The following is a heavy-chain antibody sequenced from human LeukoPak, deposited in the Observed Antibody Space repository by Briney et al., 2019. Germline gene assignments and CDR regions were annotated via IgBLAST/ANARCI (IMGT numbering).Heavy chain of an antibody. J-gene: IGHJ5*02. Sequence: ASVKVSCKASGCTFTGYYMHWVRQVPGQGLEWMGWINPNSGGTNYAQKFQGRVTMTRDTSISTAYMELSRLRSDDTAVYYCARVTMVRGVSNWFDPWGQGTLVTVSS. CDR3: ARVTMVRGVSNWFDP. CDR2: INPNSGGT. CDR1: GCTFTGYY. D-gene: IGHD3-10*01. V-gene: IGHV1-2*02.